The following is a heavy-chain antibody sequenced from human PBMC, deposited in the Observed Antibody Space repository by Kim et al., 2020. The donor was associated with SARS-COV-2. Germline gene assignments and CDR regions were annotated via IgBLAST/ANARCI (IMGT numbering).Heavy chain of an antibody. D-gene: IGHD5-18*01. CDR3: AKMVMMDGYNDFSYLAMDV. CDR1: GFTFDTYA. J-gene: IGHJ6*01. Sequence: GGSLRLSCVASGFTFDTYAMSWVRQAPGKGLEWVSVISGGAVNKFYADSVRGRFTISRDNSKNTLYLQMNSLRDEDTAPYYCAKMVMMDGYNDFSYLAMDVWGLPTTSTVSS. CDR2: ISGGAVNK. V-gene: IGHV3-23*01.